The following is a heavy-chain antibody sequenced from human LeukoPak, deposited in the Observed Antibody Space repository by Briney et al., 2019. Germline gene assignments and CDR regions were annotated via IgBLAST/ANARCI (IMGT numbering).Heavy chain of an antibody. V-gene: IGHV4-59*01. CDR2: IYYSGST. J-gene: IGHJ6*03. CDR1: GGSISSYY. CDR3: AGVGYSYGLSNYYYYYYMDV. D-gene: IGHD5-18*01. Sequence: SETLSLTCTVSGGSISSYYWSWIRQPPGKGLEWIGYIYYSGSTNYNPSLKSRVTISVDTSKNQFSLKLSSVTAADTAVYYCAGVGYSYGLSNYYYYYYMDVWGKGTTVTISS.